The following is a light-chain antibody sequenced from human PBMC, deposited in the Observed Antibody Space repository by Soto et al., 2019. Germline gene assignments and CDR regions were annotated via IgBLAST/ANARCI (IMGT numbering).Light chain of an antibody. V-gene: IGKV1-39*01. Sequence: DIQMTQSPSSLSASVGDRVTITCRASQSSGTYLHWYQQKPGQAPKLLIYAASNLQSGVPSRFSGSGSGAEFTLTISSLQPEDFAIYYCHQYNNWPSWTFGQGAKVDIK. CDR3: HQYNNWPSWT. J-gene: IGKJ1*01. CDR1: QSSGTY. CDR2: AAS.